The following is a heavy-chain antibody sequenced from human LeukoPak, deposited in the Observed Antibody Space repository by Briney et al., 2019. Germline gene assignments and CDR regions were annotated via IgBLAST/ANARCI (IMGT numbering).Heavy chain of an antibody. CDR1: GFSLNTNGMC. D-gene: IGHD1-26*01. V-gene: IGHV2-70*01. CDR3: ARMYGSYGPNFDY. CDR2: IDWDEDK. Sequence: ESGPTLVNPTQTLTLTCTFSGFSLNTNGMCVGWIRQPPGMALEWLALIDWDEDKFYSVSLRTRLTISKDTSKDQVILTMTDMDPVDTATYYCARMYGSYGPNFDYWGQGMLVTVSS. J-gene: IGHJ4*02.